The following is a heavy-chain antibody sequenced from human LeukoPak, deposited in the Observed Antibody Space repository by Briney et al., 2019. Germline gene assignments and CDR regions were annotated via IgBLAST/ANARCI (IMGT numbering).Heavy chain of an antibody. Sequence: PSETLSLTCTVSGGSLSSYYWSWVRQPAGKGLEWIGRIYTSGSTNYNPSLTSRVTMSVDTSKNQFSLKLSSVTAADTAVYYCARDVSYRLCAFDIWGQGTMVTVSS. CDR3: ARDVSYRLCAFDI. V-gene: IGHV4-4*07. D-gene: IGHD1-26*01. CDR1: GGSLSSYY. CDR2: IYTSGST. J-gene: IGHJ3*02.